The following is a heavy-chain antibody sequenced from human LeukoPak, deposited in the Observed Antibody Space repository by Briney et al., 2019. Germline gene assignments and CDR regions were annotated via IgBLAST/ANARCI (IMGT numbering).Heavy chain of an antibody. V-gene: IGHV3-30-3*01. CDR1: GFTFSSYT. CDR3: AKDRDGYVDY. J-gene: IGHJ4*02. CDR2: ISFDGSNK. Sequence: GGSLRLSCAASGFTFSSYTIHWVRQPPGKGLEWVAVISFDGSNKYYADSVKGRFTISRDNSKNTLYLQMNSLRAEDTAVYYCAKDRDGYVDYWGQGTLVTVSS. D-gene: IGHD3-10*01.